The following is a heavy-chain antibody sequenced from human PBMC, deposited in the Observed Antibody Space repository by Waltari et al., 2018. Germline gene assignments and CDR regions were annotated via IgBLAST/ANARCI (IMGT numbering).Heavy chain of an antibody. Sequence: EVQLLESGGGLVQPGGSLRLSCAASGFTFSSYAMSWVRQAPGKGLEWVSGLSSGGSTYYAESVKGRFTISRDNSKNTLYLQMNSRRAEDTAVYYCAKDRGSAAAYTYYFDYWGQGTLVTVSS. CDR2: LSSGGST. V-gene: IGHV3-23*03. J-gene: IGHJ4*02. CDR3: AKDRGSAAAYTYYFDY. CDR1: GFTFSSYA. D-gene: IGHD6-13*01.